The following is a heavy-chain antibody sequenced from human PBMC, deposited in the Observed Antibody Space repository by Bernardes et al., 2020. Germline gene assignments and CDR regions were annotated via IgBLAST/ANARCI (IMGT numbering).Heavy chain of an antibody. J-gene: IGHJ1*01. CDR2: IRRRDFGGTA. Sequence: CCTSSGFTFGDYVMSWVRKGPGKGLEWLDFIRRRDFGGTAEYAASVRGRFTISRDDSNNIAYLQMNSLKTEDTAMYYCTREGCSGTLCSYFFPHWGQGTLVTVSS. V-gene: IGHV3-49*04. D-gene: IGHD2-2*01. CDR3: TREGCSGTLCSYFFPH. CDR1: GFTFGDYV.